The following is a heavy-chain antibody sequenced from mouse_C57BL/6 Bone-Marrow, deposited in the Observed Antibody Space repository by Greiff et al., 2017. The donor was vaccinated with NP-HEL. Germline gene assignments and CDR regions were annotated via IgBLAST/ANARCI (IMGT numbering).Heavy chain of an antibody. CDR1: GFTFSSYT. CDR3: ARHSTTVVHWYFDV. J-gene: IGHJ1*03. V-gene: IGHV5-9*01. CDR2: ISGGGGNT. D-gene: IGHD1-1*01. Sequence: SGGGLVKPGGSLKLSCAASGFTFSSYTMSWVRQTPEKRLEWVATISGGGGNTYYPDSVKGRFTISRDNAKNTLYLQMSSLRSENTALYYCARHSTTVVHWYFDVWGTGTTVTVSS.